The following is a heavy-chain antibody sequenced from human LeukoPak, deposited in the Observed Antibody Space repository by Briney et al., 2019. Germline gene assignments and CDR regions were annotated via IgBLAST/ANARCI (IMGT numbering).Heavy chain of an antibody. V-gene: IGHV3-74*01. J-gene: IGHJ4*02. Sequence: GGSLRLSCAASGFTFNSYWMHWVRQVPGKGRVWVSRINSDGSRTNYVDSAKGRFTISRDNAKNTLFLQMNSLGAEASAVYYCARANFYSGSGSSPLDYWGQGTLVTVSS. CDR1: GFTFNSYW. CDR3: ARANFYSGSGSSPLDY. CDR2: INSDGSRT. D-gene: IGHD3-10*01.